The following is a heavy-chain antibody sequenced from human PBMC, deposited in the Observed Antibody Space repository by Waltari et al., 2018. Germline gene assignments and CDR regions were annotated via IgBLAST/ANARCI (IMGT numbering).Heavy chain of an antibody. CDR1: GYTFSGYY. Sequence: QVQLVQSGAEVKKPGASVKVSCTASGYTFSGYYMHWVRQAPGQGLEWMGWINPNSGGTNYAQKFQGRVTMTRDTSISTAYMELSRLRSDDTAVYYCARVRTGTTLLLRYWGQGTLVTVSS. V-gene: IGHV1-2*02. CDR3: ARVRTGTTLLLRY. J-gene: IGHJ4*02. D-gene: IGHD1-7*01. CDR2: INPNSGGT.